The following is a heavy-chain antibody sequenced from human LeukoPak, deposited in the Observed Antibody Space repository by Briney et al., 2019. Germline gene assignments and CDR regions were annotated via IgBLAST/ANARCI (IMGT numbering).Heavy chain of an antibody. V-gene: IGHV1-46*01. CDR3: ARPDFDLPMIYSFFVH. D-gene: IGHD3/OR15-3a*01. J-gene: IGHJ5*02. CDR2: MHPTGDST. CDR1: GYTFTKYY. Sequence: GASVKVSCKASGYTFTKYYRNWVRQAPGQGLEWMGIMHPTGDSTNYEQKFQSKVTLTKDTATGTFCMELSSLTSEDTAVYYCARPDFDLPMIYSFFVHWGQGTLVTVSS.